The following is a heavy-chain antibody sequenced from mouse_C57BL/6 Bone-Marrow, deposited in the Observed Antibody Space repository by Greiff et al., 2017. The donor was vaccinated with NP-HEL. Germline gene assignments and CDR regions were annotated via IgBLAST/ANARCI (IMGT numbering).Heavy chain of an antibody. CDR2: IDPEDGDT. CDR3: TTRGWDYFDY. J-gene: IGHJ2*01. V-gene: IGHV14-1*01. Sequence: EVQLQQSGAELVRPGASVKLSCTASGFNIKDYYMHWVKQRPEQGLEWIGRIDPEDGDTEYAPKFRGKATMTADTSSNTAYLQLSSLTSEDTAVYYCTTRGWDYFDYWGQGITLTVSS. CDR1: GFNIKDYY. D-gene: IGHD1-1*02.